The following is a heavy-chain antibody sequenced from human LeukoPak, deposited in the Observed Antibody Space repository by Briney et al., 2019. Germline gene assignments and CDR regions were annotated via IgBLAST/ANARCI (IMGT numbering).Heavy chain of an antibody. CDR2: ISGSGGST. Sequence: PGGSLRLSCAASGFTFSSYAMSWVRQAPGKGLEWGSAISGSGGSTYYADSVKGRFTISRDNSKNTLYLQMNSLRAEDTAVYYCAKDYDFWSGPPGHDAFDIWGQGTMVTVSS. V-gene: IGHV3-23*01. CDR1: GFTFSSYA. D-gene: IGHD3-3*01. J-gene: IGHJ3*02. CDR3: AKDYDFWSGPPGHDAFDI.